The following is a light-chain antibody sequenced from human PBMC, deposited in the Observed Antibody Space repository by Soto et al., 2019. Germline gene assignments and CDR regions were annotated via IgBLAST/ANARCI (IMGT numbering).Light chain of an antibody. Sequence: EIVVTQSPGTLSLSPGERATLSCRASQSVRSSSLVWYQQKSGQAPRLLIYGASARATGIPDRFSGSGSGTDFTLTISRLEPEDVAVYYCQQYGSSPWTFGQGTKVEIK. CDR1: QSVRSSS. J-gene: IGKJ1*01. CDR3: QQYGSSPWT. V-gene: IGKV3-20*01. CDR2: GAS.